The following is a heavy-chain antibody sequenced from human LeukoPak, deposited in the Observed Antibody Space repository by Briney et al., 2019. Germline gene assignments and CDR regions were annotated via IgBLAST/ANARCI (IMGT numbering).Heavy chain of an antibody. CDR2: IRSKAYGGTT. D-gene: IGHD3-22*01. CDR1: GLTFGDYA. Sequence: GGSLRLSCTASGLTFGDYAMTWVRQAPGKGLEWVGFIRSKAYGGTTEYAASMKGIFTISRDDSKSIAYLQMNSLKTEDTAVYYCTRSQYYYDSSGYYSRDYYYMDVWGKGTTVTVSS. V-gene: IGHV3-49*04. J-gene: IGHJ6*03. CDR3: TRSQYYYDSSGYYSRDYYYMDV.